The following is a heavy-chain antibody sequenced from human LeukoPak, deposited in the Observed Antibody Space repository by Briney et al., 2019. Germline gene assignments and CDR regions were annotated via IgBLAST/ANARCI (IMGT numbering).Heavy chain of an antibody. Sequence: PSETLSLTCTVSGASISSYYWSWIRQPPGKGLEWIGYIYTSETTNYNPSLRSRVTISIDTSKNQFSLRLSSVTAADTAVYYCARHRSPCSLSYFDIWGQGTLVIVSS. J-gene: IGHJ4*02. D-gene: IGHD3-16*01. CDR2: IYTSETT. CDR1: GASISSYY. V-gene: IGHV4-4*09. CDR3: ARHRSPCSLSYFDI.